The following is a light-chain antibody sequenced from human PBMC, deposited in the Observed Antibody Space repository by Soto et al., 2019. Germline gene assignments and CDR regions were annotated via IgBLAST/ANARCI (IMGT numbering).Light chain of an antibody. Sequence: EIVMTQSPATLSVSPGERATLSCRARQRINTKLAWYQHKPGQAPRLLIYHASTRATDIPARFSGSGSGKDCHLIINILQYEDFAVYYCQHYNGWHWTFGQGTKLDIK. V-gene: IGKV3-15*01. J-gene: IGKJ1*01. CDR3: QHYNGWHWT. CDR1: QRINTK. CDR2: HAS.